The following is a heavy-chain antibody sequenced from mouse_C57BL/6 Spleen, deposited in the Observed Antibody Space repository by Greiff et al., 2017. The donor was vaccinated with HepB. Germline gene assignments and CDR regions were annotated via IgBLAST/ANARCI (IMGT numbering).Heavy chain of an antibody. CDR2: IYPRSGNT. V-gene: IGHV1-81*01. D-gene: IGHD2-1*01. J-gene: IGHJ2*01. Sequence: QVQLKQSGAELARPGASVKLSCTASGYTFTSYGISWVKQRPGQGLEWIGEIYPRSGNTYYNEKFKGKATLTADKSSSTAYMELRSLTSEDSAVYFCARNGNYYFDYWGQGTTLTVSS. CDR3: ARNGNYYFDY. CDR1: GYTFTSYG.